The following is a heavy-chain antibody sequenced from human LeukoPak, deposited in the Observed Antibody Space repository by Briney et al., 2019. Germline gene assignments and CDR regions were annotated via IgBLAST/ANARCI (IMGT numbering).Heavy chain of an antibody. CDR2: INHSGST. J-gene: IGHJ4*02. D-gene: IGHD6-13*01. Sequence: SETLSLTCAVYGGSFSGYYWSWIRQPPGKGLEWIGEINHSGSTNYNPSLKSRVTISVDTSKNQFSLKLSSVTAADTAVYYCAREDSSSWTQWNYFDYWGQGTLVTVSS. CDR1: GGSFSGYY. CDR3: AREDSSSWTQWNYFDY. V-gene: IGHV4-34*01.